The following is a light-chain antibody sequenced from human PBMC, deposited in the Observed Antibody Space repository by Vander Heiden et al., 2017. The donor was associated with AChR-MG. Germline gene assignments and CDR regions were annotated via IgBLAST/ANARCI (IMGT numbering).Light chain of an antibody. CDR3: MQGKHWPLT. CDR2: KVS. CDR1: QSLVHSDGNTY. J-gene: IGKJ4*01. Sequence: DVVMTQSPLSLPVTLGQPASISCRSSQSLVHSDGNTYLNWFQQRPGQSPRRLISKVSNRDCGVPDRFSGSGSGTDFTLKISRVEAEDVGVYYCMQGKHWPLTFGGGTKVEI. V-gene: IGKV2-30*02.